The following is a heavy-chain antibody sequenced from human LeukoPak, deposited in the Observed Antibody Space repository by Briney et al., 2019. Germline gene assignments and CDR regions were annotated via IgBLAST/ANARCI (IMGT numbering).Heavy chain of an antibody. CDR3: ARRQKLRGPRAGDAFDI. D-gene: IGHD3-10*01. Sequence: SETLSLTCAVSGGSISDYYWTWIRQPPGKELEWIGYIYNSGSTNYNPSLKSRVTISVDMSKYQFSLKLSSVTAADTAMYYCARRQKLRGPRAGDAFDIWGQGTMVTVSS. V-gene: IGHV4-59*08. CDR2: IYNSGST. J-gene: IGHJ3*02. CDR1: GGSISDYY.